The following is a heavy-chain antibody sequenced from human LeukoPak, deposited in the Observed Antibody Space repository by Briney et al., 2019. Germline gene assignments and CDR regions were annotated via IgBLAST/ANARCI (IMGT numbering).Heavy chain of an antibody. J-gene: IGHJ4*02. CDR3: ARVDLLTGYYFFDY. CDR2: IGGDNGNT. Sequence: ASVKVSCKASGYTFSNYGISWVRQAPGQGLEWVGWIGGDNGNTNYAQKFQGRVTMTTETSTSTAYMELESLGSDETAVYYCARVDLLTGYYFFDYWGQGTLVTVSS. D-gene: IGHD3-9*01. CDR1: GYTFSNYG. V-gene: IGHV1-18*01.